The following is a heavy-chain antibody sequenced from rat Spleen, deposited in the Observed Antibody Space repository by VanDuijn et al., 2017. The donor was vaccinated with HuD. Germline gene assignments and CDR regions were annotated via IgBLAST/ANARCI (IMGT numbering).Heavy chain of an antibody. CDR2: ISNDGGST. CDR3: ATAGTRISRFAY. CDR1: GLTFSNYG. Sequence: EVQLVESDGGLVQPGRSMKLSCVASGLTFSNYGMAWVRQAPRKGLEWVAYISNDGGSTYYRDTVKGRFTISRDNAKSTLYLQMDSLRSEDTATYYCATAGTRISRFAYWGQGTLVTVSS. V-gene: IGHV5-27*01. D-gene: IGHD1-4*01. J-gene: IGHJ3*01.